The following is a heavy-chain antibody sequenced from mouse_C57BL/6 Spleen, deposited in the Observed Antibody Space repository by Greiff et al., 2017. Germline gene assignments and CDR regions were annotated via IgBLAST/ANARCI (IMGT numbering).Heavy chain of an antibody. V-gene: IGHV1-39*01. CDR2: INPNYGTT. CDR1: GYSFTDYN. Sequence: EVQLQQSGPELVKPGASVKISCKASGYSFTDYNMNWVKQSNGKSLEWIGVINPNYGTTSYNQKFKGKATLTVDQSSSTAYMQLNSLTSEDSAVYCYSRQGDYYDSVMDYWGQGTSVTVAS. D-gene: IGHD1-1*01. J-gene: IGHJ4*01. CDR3: SRQGDYYDSVMDY.